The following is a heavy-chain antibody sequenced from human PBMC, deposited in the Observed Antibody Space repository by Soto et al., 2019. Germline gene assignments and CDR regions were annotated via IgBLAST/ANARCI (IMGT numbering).Heavy chain of an antibody. CDR2: INHSGRT. V-gene: IGHV4-34*01. CDR3: ARGDYIWGSYRPTASPFGY. D-gene: IGHD3-16*02. J-gene: IGHJ4*02. Sequence: QVQLQPWGAGLLKPSETLSLTCAVYGGSFSGYSWSWIRQPPGKGLEWIGEINHSGRTTYNPSLKSRVTISVDTSKNQCSLKLSSVTAADTAVYSCARGDYIWGSYRPTASPFGYWGQGTLVTVSS. CDR1: GGSFSGYS.